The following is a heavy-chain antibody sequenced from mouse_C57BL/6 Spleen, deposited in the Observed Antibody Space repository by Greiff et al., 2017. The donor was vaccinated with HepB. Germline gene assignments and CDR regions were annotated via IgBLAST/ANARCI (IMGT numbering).Heavy chain of an antibody. Sequence: QVQLQQPGAELVRPGSSVKLSCKASGYTFTSYWMHWVKQRPIQGLEWIGNIDPSDSETHYNQKFKDKATLTVDKSSSTAYMQLSSLTSEDSAVYYCARYGGYGSNYFDYWGQGTTLTVSS. CDR1: GYTFTSYW. J-gene: IGHJ2*01. V-gene: IGHV1-52*01. CDR2: IDPSDSET. D-gene: IGHD2-2*01. CDR3: ARYGGYGSNYFDY.